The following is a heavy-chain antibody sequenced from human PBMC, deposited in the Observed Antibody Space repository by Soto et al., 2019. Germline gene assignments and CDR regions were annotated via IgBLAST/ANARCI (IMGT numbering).Heavy chain of an antibody. J-gene: IGHJ4*02. Sequence: QLQLQESGPGLVKPAETLSLTCTVSGGSISSSDYWWGWIRQPPGKGLEWIGSIYYTGSTYYNPSLKSRVIISVDTSKNQFSLRLSSVTAADTAVYYCARQIGRGSWSLDHGGQGTLVTVSS. CDR1: GGSISSSDYW. D-gene: IGHD6-13*01. CDR2: IYYTGST. V-gene: IGHV4-39*01. CDR3: ARQIGRGSWSLDH.